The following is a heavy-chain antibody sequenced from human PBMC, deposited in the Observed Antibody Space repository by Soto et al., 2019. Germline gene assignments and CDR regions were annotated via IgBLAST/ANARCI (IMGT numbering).Heavy chain of an antibody. CDR1: GYTFTSYA. J-gene: IGHJ6*02. Sequence: ASVKVSCKASGYTFTSYAMHWVRQAPGQRLEWMGWINAGNGNTKYSQKFQGRVTITRDTSASTAYMELSSLRSEDTAVYYCARSIAALTPRSYYYGMDVWGQGTTVTVSS. D-gene: IGHD6-6*01. V-gene: IGHV1-3*01. CDR3: ARSIAALTPRSYYYGMDV. CDR2: INAGNGNT.